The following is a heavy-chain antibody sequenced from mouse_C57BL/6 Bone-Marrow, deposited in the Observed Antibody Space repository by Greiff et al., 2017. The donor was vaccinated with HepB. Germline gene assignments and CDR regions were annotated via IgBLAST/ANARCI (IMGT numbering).Heavy chain of an antibody. CDR1: GFSFNTYA. CDR2: IRSKSNNYAT. D-gene: IGHD1-1*01. V-gene: IGHV10-1*01. J-gene: IGHJ4*01. CDR3: VRPPRYYGSSYYAMDY. Sequence: EVQLVESGGGLVQPKGSLKLSCAASGFSFNTYAMNWVRQAPGKGLEWVARIRSKSNNYATYYADSVKDRFTISRDDSESMLYLQMNNLKTEDTAMYYCVRPPRYYGSSYYAMDYWGQGTSVTVSS.